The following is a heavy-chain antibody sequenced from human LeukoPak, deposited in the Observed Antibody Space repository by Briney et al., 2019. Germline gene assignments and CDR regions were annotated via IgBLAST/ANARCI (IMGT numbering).Heavy chain of an antibody. D-gene: IGHD3-10*01. CDR3: ARRLTGHVDY. V-gene: IGHV3-21*01. CDR2: ISSSSSYI. Sequence: GALKPSWAGPGFPLQSSCMKRVRPASGEGLGWVSSISSSSSYIYYADSVKGRFTISRDNAKNSLYLQMNSLRAEDTAVYYCARRLTGHVDYWGQGTLVTVSS. J-gene: IGHJ4*02. CDR1: GFPLQSSC.